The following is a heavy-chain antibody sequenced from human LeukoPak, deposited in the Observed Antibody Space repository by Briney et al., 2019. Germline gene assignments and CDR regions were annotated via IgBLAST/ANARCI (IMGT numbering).Heavy chain of an antibody. CDR1: GFTFSSYS. Sequence: GGSLRLSCAASGFTFSSYSMNWVRQAPGKGLEWVSSISSSSSYIYYADSVKGRFTISRDNAKNSLYLQMNSLRAEDTAVYYCARDGGSYYFDYWGQGTLVTVSS. J-gene: IGHJ4*02. V-gene: IGHV3-21*01. D-gene: IGHD1-26*01. CDR3: ARDGGSYYFDY. CDR2: ISSSSSYI.